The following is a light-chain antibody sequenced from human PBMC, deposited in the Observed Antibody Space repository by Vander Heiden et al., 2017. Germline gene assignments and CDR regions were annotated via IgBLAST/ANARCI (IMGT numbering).Light chain of an antibody. J-gene: IGLJ3*02. CDR2: EDN. CDR3: QSYDSSNSKNWV. CDR1: SGSSASKD. Sequence: NFMLTQPHSVSESPGKPVTLSCTGSSGSSASKDVQWYQQRPGSAPTTVIYEDNQRPSGGPDRVSGSIDSSSNSASLTISGLKPEDEADDYCQSYDSSNSKNWVFGGGTKLTVL. V-gene: IGLV6-57*02.